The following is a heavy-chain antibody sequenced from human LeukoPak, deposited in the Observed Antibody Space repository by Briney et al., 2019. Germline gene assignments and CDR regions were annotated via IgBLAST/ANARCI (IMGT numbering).Heavy chain of an antibody. CDR1: GFTFDKYW. D-gene: IGHD2-2*01. CDR3: ARGGTSGYSSTRHFWGGNYYFDY. V-gene: IGHV3-7*01. Sequence: PGGSLRLSCGASGFTFDKYWMSWVSQAPGQRLEWVANINQDGSEKYYLDCAKGRFTISRDNARNSLYLQVNSLRAEDTAVYYCARGGTSGYSSTRHFWGGNYYFDYWGQGSLVTVSS. J-gene: IGHJ4*02. CDR2: INQDGSEK.